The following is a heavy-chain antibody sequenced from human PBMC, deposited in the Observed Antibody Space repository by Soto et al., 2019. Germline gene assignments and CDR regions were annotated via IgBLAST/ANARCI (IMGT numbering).Heavy chain of an antibody. V-gene: IGHV1-2*02. D-gene: IGHD1-26*01. CDR2: INPNTGGS. Sequence: ASGKFSCKASGYTFSAHYIHWLRQAPGQGLEWMGWINPNTGGSNYAEKFKGRILMTRDTSIFTTHMRLNRLTSDDTAVYYCARDLIVDGPDNYGMDVWGQGTTVTVSS. J-gene: IGHJ6*02. CDR3: ARDLIVDGPDNYGMDV. CDR1: GYTFSAHY.